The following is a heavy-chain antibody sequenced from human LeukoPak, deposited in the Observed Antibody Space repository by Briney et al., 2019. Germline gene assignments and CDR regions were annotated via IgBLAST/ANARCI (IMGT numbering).Heavy chain of an antibody. D-gene: IGHD6-13*01. V-gene: IGHV4-59*01. J-gene: IGHJ3*02. CDR1: GGSISSYY. CDR3: ARSKGYSSSWYWRRYDAFDI. CDR2: IYYSGST. Sequence: SETLSLTCTVSGGSISSYYWSWIRQPPGKGLEWIGYIYYSGSTNYNPSLKSRVTISVDTSKNQFSLKLSSVTAADTAVYYCARSKGYSSSWYWRRYDAFDIWGQGTMVTVSS.